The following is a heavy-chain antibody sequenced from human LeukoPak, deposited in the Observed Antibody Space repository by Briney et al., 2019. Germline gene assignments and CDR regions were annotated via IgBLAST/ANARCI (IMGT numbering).Heavy chain of an antibody. J-gene: IGHJ4*02. CDR3: ATETIGRHYDY. CDR2: IGPTGTDR. D-gene: IGHD1-14*01. Sequence: GSLRLSCAASGFTFSSCGFNWVRQAPGKGLEWVSPIGPTGTDRYYADSVRGRFTISRDNAKNSMYLQMDSLRDEDTAVYYCATETIGRHYDYWGQGTLLTVSS. V-gene: IGHV3-21*01. CDR1: GFTFSSCG.